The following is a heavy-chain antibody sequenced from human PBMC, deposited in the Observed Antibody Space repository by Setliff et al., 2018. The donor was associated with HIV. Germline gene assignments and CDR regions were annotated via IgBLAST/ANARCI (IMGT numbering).Heavy chain of an antibody. J-gene: IGHJ6*02. CDR2: VHISGSV. V-gene: IGHV4-61*02. CDR3: ARSRTSSGYYGVTGYGMDV. CDR1: GGSVSRSDYY. Sequence: LSLTCTVSGGSVSRSDYYWSWIRQPAGGGLEWIGRVHISGSVNYNPSLRSRVTISVATSKNQFSLKLNSVTTADTAVYYCARSRTSSGYYGVTGYGMDVWGQGTTVTVSS. D-gene: IGHD3-22*01.